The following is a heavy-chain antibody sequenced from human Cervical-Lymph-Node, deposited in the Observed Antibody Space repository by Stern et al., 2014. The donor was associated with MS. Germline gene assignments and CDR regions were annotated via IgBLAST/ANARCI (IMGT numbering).Heavy chain of an antibody. D-gene: IGHD3-22*01. Sequence: VQLVQSGPEVKKPGSSVKVSCKASGGTFSNYAISWVRQAPGQGLEWMGGLIIIFDPANYAQKFQGRVTISADESTSTAYMELSSLRSEDTAVYYCARASERSGYYPDYFQYWGQGTPVTVSS. CDR1: GGTFSNYA. J-gene: IGHJ1*01. CDR3: ARASERSGYYPDYFQY. CDR2: LIIIFDPA. V-gene: IGHV1-69*01.